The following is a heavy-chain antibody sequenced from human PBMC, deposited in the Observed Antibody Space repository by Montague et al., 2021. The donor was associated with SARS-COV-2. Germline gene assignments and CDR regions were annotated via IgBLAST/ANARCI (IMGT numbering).Heavy chain of an antibody. D-gene: IGHD3-16*02. CDR2: FSYSATS. CDR3: ARLGIAEGRVLVIRYSFDF. J-gene: IGHJ4*02. CDR1: GASSSTNNYY. V-gene: IGHV4-39*01. Sequence: SETLSLTCTFSGASSSTNNYYWGWLRQPPGKGLECIGSFSYSATSYSNPSLKSRVTMSVDTYRNPLSLNLSSVAVADTAVYYCARLGIAEGRVLVIRYSFDFWGQGTLVTVSS.